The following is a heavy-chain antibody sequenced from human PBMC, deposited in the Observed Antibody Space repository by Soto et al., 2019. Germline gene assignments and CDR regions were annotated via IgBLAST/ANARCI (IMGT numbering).Heavy chain of an antibody. CDR3: ARGPRNSGYGTGAGFYYYYNGMDV. D-gene: IGHD5-12*01. V-gene: IGHV4-34*01. Sequence: PSETLSLTCGVDCRSFTAYYWRWIRPPPGKGLEYIGEINHSGTTNYSPSLKSRVSISIDTSKNHFSLNLSSVTAADTAVYYCARGPRNSGYGTGAGFYYYYNGMDVWGQGTTVTVSS. J-gene: IGHJ6*02. CDR1: CRSFTAYY. CDR2: INHSGTT.